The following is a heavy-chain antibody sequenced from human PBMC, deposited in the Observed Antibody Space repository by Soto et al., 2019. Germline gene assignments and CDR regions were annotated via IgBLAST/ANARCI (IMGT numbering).Heavy chain of an antibody. CDR2: IHSSGTF. Sequence: SETLSLTCTVSGASISNAYWSWIRQAAGKRLEWIGRIHSSGTFNYNPSLKSRVGISRDTSKNQISLKLSSVTAADTAVYYCARDNIVSKGYGMDVWGQGTTVTVSS. D-gene: IGHD5-12*01. J-gene: IGHJ6*02. V-gene: IGHV4-4*07. CDR3: ARDNIVSKGYGMDV. CDR1: GASISNAY.